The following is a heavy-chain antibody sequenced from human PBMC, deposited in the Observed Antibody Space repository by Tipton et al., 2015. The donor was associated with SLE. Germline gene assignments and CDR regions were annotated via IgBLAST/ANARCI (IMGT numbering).Heavy chain of an antibody. V-gene: IGHV4-59*11. CDR2: ISNSETT. CDR3: AGAWQGYCSGGTCYVLDY. D-gene: IGHD2-15*01. J-gene: IGHJ4*02. CDR1: GGSISSHY. Sequence: TLSLPCAVSGGSISSHYWSWIRQGPGKGLEWIGYISNSETTNYNPSLKSRVTISVDTSKNQFSLKLRSVTAADTAVYYCAGAWQGYCSGGTCYVLDYWGQGTLVTVSS.